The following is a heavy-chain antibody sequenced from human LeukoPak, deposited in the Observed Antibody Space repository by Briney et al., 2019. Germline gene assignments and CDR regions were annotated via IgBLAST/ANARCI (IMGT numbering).Heavy chain of an antibody. D-gene: IGHD3-10*01. V-gene: IGHV4-61*01. J-gene: IGHJ4*02. CDR3: ARAALLWFGESDY. Sequence: SETLSLTCTVSGGSVSSGSYYWGWIRQPPGKGLEWIGYIYYSGSTNYNPSLKSRVTIPVDTSKNQFSLKLSSVTAADTAVYYCARAALLWFGESDYWGQGTLVTVSS. CDR2: IYYSGST. CDR1: GGSVSSGSYY.